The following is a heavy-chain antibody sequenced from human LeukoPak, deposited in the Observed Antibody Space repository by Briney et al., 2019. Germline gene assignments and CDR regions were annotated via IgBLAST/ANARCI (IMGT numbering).Heavy chain of an antibody. CDR3: ARSARDYDFWQHLYYYYMDV. CDR2: IKQDGSEE. D-gene: IGHD3-3*01. V-gene: IGHV3-7*01. J-gene: IGHJ6*03. Sequence: GGSLRLSCAASELAFSGYWMSWVRQAPGKGLEWVANIKQDGSEEYYVDSVKGRFTISRDNAKNSLYLQMNSLRAEDTAVYYCARSARDYDFWQHLYYYYMDVWGKGTTVTVSS. CDR1: ELAFSGYW.